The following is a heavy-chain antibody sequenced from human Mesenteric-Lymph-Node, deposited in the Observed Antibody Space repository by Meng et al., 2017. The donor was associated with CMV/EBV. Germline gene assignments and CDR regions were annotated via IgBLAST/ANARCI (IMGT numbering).Heavy chain of an antibody. CDR1: FSLSPSGLR. Sequence: FSLSPSGLRVGWIRQPPGKAPEWLALIFWNDDQRYSPSLKSRVTITKDTSKNQVVLTMTNMDPVDTATYYCARLRGSGSYYKGPIDYWGQGTLVTVSS. D-gene: IGHD3-10*01. CDR2: IFWNDDQ. CDR3: ARLRGSGSYYKGPIDY. J-gene: IGHJ4*02. V-gene: IGHV2-5*01.